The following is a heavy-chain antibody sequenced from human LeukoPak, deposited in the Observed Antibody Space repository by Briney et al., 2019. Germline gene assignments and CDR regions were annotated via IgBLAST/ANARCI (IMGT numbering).Heavy chain of an antibody. J-gene: IGHJ4*02. D-gene: IGHD3-22*01. Sequence: PGGSLRLSCAASGFTFSSYAMHWVRQAPGKGLEWVANIKQDGSEKYYVDSVKGRFTISRDNAKNSLYLQMNSLRAEDTAVYYCARHRSGYSLFDYWGQGTLVTVSS. CDR3: ARHRSGYSLFDY. CDR1: GFTFSSYA. CDR2: IKQDGSEK. V-gene: IGHV3-7*01.